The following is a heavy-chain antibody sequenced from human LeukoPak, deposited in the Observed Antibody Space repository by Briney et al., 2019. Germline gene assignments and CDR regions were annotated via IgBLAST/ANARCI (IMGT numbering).Heavy chain of an antibody. CDR1: GFTFSTYS. CDR3: ARSPLLVPAAINFDY. D-gene: IGHD2-2*01. J-gene: IGHJ4*02. V-gene: IGHV3-21*05. Sequence: GGSLRLSCAASGFTFSTYSMNWVRRAPGKGLEWVSYISSSSSYTNYADSVKGRFTISRDNAKNSLYLQMNSLRAEDTAVYYCARSPLLVPAAINFDYWGQGTLVTVSS. CDR2: ISSSSSYT.